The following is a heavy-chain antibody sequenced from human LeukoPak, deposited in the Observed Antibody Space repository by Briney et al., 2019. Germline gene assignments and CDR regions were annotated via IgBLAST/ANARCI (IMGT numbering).Heavy chain of an antibody. J-gene: IGHJ6*02. D-gene: IGHD6-13*01. V-gene: IGHV3-30*18. CDR2: ISYDGSNK. CDR3: AKVLIEAAADPIADGTDV. Sequence: GGSLRLSCAASGFTFSSYGMHWVRQAPGKGLEWVAVISYDGSNKYYADSVKGRFTISRDNSKNTLYLQMNSLRAEDTAVYYCAKVLIEAAADPIADGTDVWAKGPRSPSP. CDR1: GFTFSSYG.